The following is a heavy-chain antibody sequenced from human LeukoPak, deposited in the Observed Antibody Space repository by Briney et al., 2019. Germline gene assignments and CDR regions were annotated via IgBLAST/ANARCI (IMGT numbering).Heavy chain of an antibody. CDR3: ARALGGSYYYFDY. V-gene: IGHV4-59*13. D-gene: IGHD1-26*01. J-gene: IGHJ4*02. CDR2: MYYSGSS. CDR1: VGPFRRYY. Sequence: SETLSLTCSVSVGPFRRYYWSGIRGPPGKAWEWIGYMYYSGSSNYNPSPKSRVSISVDTSKNQFSLKLSSVTAADTAVYYCARALGGSYYYFDYWGQGTLVTVSS.